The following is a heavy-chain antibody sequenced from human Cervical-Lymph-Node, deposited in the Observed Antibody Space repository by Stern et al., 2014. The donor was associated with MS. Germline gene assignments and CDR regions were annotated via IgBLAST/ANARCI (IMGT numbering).Heavy chain of an antibody. CDR1: GYSFTANW. CDR3: ARDYGDYAFDY. CDR2: ICPGDSDT. V-gene: IGHV5-51*01. D-gene: IGHD4-17*01. J-gene: IGHJ4*02. Sequence: EVQLVESGAEVKKPGESLKISCKGSGYSFTANWIAWVRQMPGKGLEWMGIICPGDSDTRYSPSFQGQVTISADKSISTAYLQWSSLKASDTAVYYCARDYGDYAFDYWGQGTLVTVSS.